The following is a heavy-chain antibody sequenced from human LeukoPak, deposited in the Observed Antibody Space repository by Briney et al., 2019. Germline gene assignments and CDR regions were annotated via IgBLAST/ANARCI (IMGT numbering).Heavy chain of an antibody. V-gene: IGHV3-33*01. CDR1: GFTFSSYG. CDR3: ARDLGDYGIEFYYYYGMDV. CDR2: IWYDGSNK. Sequence: PGGSLRLSCAASGFTFSSYGMHWVRQAPGKGLEWVAVIWYDGSNKYYADSVKGRFTISRDNSKNTLYLQMNSLRAEDTVVYYCARDLGDYGIEFYYYYGMDVWGKGTTVTVSS. J-gene: IGHJ6*04. D-gene: IGHD4-17*01.